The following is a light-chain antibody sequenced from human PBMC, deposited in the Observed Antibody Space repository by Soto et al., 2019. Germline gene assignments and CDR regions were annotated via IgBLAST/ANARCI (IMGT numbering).Light chain of an antibody. CDR2: KAS. CDR3: QQYSIYSWT. CDR1: QYLNRW. J-gene: IGKJ1*01. V-gene: IGKV1-5*03. Sequence: DIEITQSPSTVSASLRDRCTIPCLASQYLNRWVAWYQQKSGKAPKLLIYKASTLESGVPSRFSGSGSGTEFTLTISSLQPDDFATYYCQQYSIYSWTFGQGTKVDI.